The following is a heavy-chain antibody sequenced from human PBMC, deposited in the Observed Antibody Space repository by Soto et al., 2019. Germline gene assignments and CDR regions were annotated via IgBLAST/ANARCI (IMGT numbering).Heavy chain of an antibody. D-gene: IGHD6-19*01. Sequence: EVQLLESGGGLVQPGGSLRLSCAASGFTFSSYAMSWVRQAPGKGLEWVSAISGSGGSTYYADSVKGRFTISRDNSKNTLYRQMNSLGAEDTAVYYCATERGGWLVLEFDYWGQGTLVTVSS. CDR1: GFTFSSYA. V-gene: IGHV3-23*01. CDR3: ATERGGWLVLEFDY. J-gene: IGHJ4*02. CDR2: ISGSGGST.